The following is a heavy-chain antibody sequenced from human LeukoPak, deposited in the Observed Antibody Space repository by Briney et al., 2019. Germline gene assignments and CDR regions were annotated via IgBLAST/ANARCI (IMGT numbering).Heavy chain of an antibody. Sequence: GGSLRLSCAASGFNFGSFSMNWVRQAPGKGLEWVSAIYPSGDSTYYADSVKGRFTISRDNSRNTLYLQMNGLRAEDTAVYYCARGPPLFDPWGQGTLVTVSS. CDR3: ARGPPLFDP. CDR1: GFNFGSFS. CDR2: IYPSGDST. V-gene: IGHV3-23*01. J-gene: IGHJ5*02.